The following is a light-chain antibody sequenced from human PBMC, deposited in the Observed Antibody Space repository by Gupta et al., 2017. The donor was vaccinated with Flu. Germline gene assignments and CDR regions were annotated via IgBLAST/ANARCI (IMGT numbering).Light chain of an antibody. J-gene: IGKJ2*01. V-gene: IGKV1-39*01. CDR3: QQSYSTPYT. CDR1: QSISSY. Sequence: DIQLTQSPSSLSASVGDRVTITCRASQSISSYLHWYQQKPGKAPKLLIYAASSLQSGVPSRFSGSGSGTDFTLTISSLQPEDFVTYYCQQSYSTPYTFGQGTKLETK. CDR2: AAS.